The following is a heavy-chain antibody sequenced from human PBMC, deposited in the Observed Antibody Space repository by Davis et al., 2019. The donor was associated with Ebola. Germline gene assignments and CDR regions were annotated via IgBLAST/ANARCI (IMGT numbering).Heavy chain of an antibody. CDR3: AKRATVKVAGANYYNAMDV. J-gene: IGHJ6*04. D-gene: IGHD6-19*01. Sequence: PGGPLRLSCAGSGFTFSTYAMTWVRQAPGKGLEWVSRISGSGGDPHYADSVKGRFTISRDNSKNTLYLQMNSLRAEDTAVFYCAKRATVKVAGANYYNAMDVWGKGTTVTVSS. V-gene: IGHV3-23*01. CDR1: GFTFSTYA. CDR2: ISGSGGDP.